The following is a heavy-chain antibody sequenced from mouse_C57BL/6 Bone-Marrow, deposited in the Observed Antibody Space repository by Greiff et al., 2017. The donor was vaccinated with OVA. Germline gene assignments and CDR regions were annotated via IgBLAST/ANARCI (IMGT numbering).Heavy chain of an antibody. CDR1: GFTFSSYA. J-gene: IGHJ3*01. D-gene: IGHD1-1*01. CDR2: ISSGGDYI. CDR3: TRGGYYGSSYEGFAY. Sequence: EVMLVESGEGLVKPGGSLKLSCAASGFTFSSYAMSWVRQTPEKRLEWVAYISSGGDYIYYADTVKGRFTISRDNARNTLYLQMSSLKSEDTAMYYCTRGGYYGSSYEGFAYWGQGTLVTVSA. V-gene: IGHV5-9-1*02.